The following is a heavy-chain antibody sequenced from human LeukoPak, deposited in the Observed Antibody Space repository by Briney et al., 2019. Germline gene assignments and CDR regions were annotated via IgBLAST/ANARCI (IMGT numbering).Heavy chain of an antibody. CDR3: ARKVFGYYGSGNDY. J-gene: IGHJ4*02. CDR2: IYYSGST. CDR1: GGSISSYY. D-gene: IGHD3-10*01. V-gene: IGHV4-59*12. Sequence: SETLSLTCTVSGGSISSYYWSWIRQPPGKGLEWIGYIYYSGSTNYNPSLKSRVTISVDTSKNQFSLKLSPVTAADTAVYYCARKVFGYYGSGNDYWGQGTLVTVSS.